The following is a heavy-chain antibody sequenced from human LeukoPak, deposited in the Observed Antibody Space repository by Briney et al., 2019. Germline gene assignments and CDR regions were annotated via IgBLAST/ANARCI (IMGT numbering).Heavy chain of an antibody. D-gene: IGHD2-2*01. CDR1: GYTFTSYD. J-gene: IGHJ6*03. CDR2: MNPNSGNT. V-gene: IGHV1-8*01. Sequence: ASVKVSCKASGYTFTSYDINWVRQATGQGLEWMGWMNPNSGNTGYAQKFQGRVTMTRNTSISTAYMELSSLRSEDTAVYYCARWGPDCSSTSCLQNYYYMDVWGKGTTVTVYS. CDR3: ARWGPDCSSTSCLQNYYYMDV.